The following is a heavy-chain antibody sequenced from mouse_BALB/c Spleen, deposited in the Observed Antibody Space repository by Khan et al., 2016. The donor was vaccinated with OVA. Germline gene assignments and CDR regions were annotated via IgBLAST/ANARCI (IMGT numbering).Heavy chain of an antibody. CDR1: GFSLTNYG. CDR3: ARQPYYHYYSMDY. J-gene: IGHJ4*01. CDR2: IWSDGST. D-gene: IGHD2-10*01. V-gene: IGHV2-6-1*01. Sequence: VKLLESGPSLVAPSQSLSITCTISGFSLTNYGVHWVRQPPGKGLEWLVVIWSDGSTTYDSALKSRLTISKDNSKSQVFLKMDSLQTDDTSMYYCARQPYYHYYSMDYWGQGTSVTVSS.